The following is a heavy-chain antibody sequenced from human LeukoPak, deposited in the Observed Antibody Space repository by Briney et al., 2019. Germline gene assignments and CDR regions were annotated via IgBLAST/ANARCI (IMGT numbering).Heavy chain of an antibody. CDR1: GFTFSSYG. J-gene: IGHJ4*02. V-gene: IGHV3-30*18. CDR3: AKVRPPWSH. D-gene: IGHD2-15*01. CDR2: ISYDGSNK. Sequence: GGSLRLSCAASGFTFSSYGMHWVRQAPGKGLEWVAVISYDGSNKYYADSVKGRFTISRDNSKNTLYLQMNSLRAEDTAVYYCAKVRPPWSHGGQGTLVTVSS.